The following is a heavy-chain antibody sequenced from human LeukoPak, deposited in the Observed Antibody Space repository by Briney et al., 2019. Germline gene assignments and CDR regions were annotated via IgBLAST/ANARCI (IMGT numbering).Heavy chain of an antibody. CDR1: GFTLSSYS. CDR3: GRDRGYSYGDDY. CDR2: ISSSSSTI. D-gene: IGHD5-18*01. V-gene: IGHV3-48*02. J-gene: IGHJ4*02. Sequence: PGRSLRLSCAASGFTLSSYSMNWVRRAPGKGLEWVSYISSSSSTIYYADTVTGRFSISRDNAKNSLYLHRNSLRDEDTAVYYGGRDRGYSYGDDYWGQGTLVAVSS.